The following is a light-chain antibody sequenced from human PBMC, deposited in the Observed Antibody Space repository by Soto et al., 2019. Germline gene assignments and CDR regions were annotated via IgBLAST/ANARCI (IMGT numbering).Light chain of an antibody. V-gene: IGKV1-39*01. CDR1: QSIDNY. J-gene: IGKJ4*01. CDR3: QQSITAPLT. Sequence: DIQVTQSPSSLSASVGDRVTITCRASQSIDNYLNWYQQKSGKAPQLLIYSASHLQSGVPSRFSGGGYGTDFILTISSLQPEDSAIYFCQQSITAPLTFGGGTKVDIK. CDR2: SAS.